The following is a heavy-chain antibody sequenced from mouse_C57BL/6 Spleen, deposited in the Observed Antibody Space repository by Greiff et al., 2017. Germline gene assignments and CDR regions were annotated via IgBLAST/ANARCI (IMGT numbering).Heavy chain of an antibody. J-gene: IGHJ2*01. CDR2: INPSTGGT. Sequence: EVQVVESGPELVKPGASVKISCKASGYSFTGYYMNWVKQSPEKSLEWIGEINPSTGGTTYNQKFKAQDTLTVDKSSSTAYMQLKSLTSEDSAVYYCARTPYYYGRVYYFDDWGQGTTLTVSS. V-gene: IGHV1-42*01. D-gene: IGHD1-1*01. CDR1: GYSFTGYY. CDR3: ARTPYYYGRVYYFDD.